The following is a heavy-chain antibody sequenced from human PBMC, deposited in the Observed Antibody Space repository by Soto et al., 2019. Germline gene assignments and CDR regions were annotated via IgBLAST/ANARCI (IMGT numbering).Heavy chain of an antibody. J-gene: IGHJ6*02. CDR2: ISGSGGST. CDR3: AKVAYYDFWSGXSRKNYGMDV. Sequence: PGGSLRLSCAASGFTFSSYAMSWVRQAPGKGLEWVSAISGSGGSTYYADSAKGRFTISRDNSKNTLYLQMNSLRAEDTAVYYCAKVAYYDFWSGXSRKNYGMDVWGQGTTVTVSS. V-gene: IGHV3-23*01. CDR1: GFTFSSYA. D-gene: IGHD3-3*01.